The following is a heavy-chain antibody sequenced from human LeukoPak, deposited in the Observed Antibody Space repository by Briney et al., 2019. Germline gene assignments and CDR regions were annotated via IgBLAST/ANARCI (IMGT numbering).Heavy chain of an antibody. CDR1: GYTFTSYG. CDR3: AGDRVPAAIEFDY. V-gene: IGHV1-18*01. Sequence: ASVKVSCKASGYTFTSYGISWVRPAPGQGLEWMGWISASNGNTNYAQKLQGRVTMTTDTSTSTAYMELRSLRSDDAAVYYCAGDRVPAAIEFDYWGQGTLVTVSS. D-gene: IGHD2-2*01. CDR2: ISASNGNT. J-gene: IGHJ4*02.